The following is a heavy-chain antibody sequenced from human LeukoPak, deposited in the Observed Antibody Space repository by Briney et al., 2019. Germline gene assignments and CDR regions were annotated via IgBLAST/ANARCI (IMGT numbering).Heavy chain of an antibody. J-gene: IGHJ6*03. CDR1: GASISSYY. CDR2: IHGSGGT. D-gene: IGHD4-23*01. Sequence: SETLSLSCTVSGASISSYYWNWIRQSPGKGLEWIGYIHGSGGTSYDPSLKSRVTIPIDPSKNQFSLKLSSVTAEDTAVYYCARGTSTVVTPNYYYYYSMDVWGKGTTVTVSS. CDR3: ARGTSTVVTPNYYYYYSMDV. V-gene: IGHV4-4*09.